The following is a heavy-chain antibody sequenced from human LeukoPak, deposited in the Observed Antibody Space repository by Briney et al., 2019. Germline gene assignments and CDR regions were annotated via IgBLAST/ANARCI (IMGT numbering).Heavy chain of an antibody. J-gene: IGHJ4*02. V-gene: IGHV4-4*02. Sequence: SETLSLTHGVSGGSVTSTNWWTWVRQPPGKGLEWIGEVHLDGRTNYNPSLKSRLTMSVGLSENHVSLKLTSVTAADTAVYYCAREGGFYRPLDYSGQGTLVTVSS. CDR3: AREGGFYRPLDY. CDR2: VHLDGRT. D-gene: IGHD3-3*01. CDR1: GGSVTSTNW.